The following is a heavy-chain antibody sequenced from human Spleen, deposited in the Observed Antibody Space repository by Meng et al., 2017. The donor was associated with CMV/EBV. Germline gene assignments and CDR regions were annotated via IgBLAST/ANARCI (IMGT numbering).Heavy chain of an antibody. J-gene: IGHJ6*02. CDR2: IRYDGSNK. CDR3: ARDFGNYNYYYYSLNV. CDR1: GFTFSSYG. Sequence: GGSLRLSCAASGFTFSSYGMHWVRQPPGKGLEWVTFIRYDGSNKYYADSVKGRFTISRDNSKNTLYLQMNSLRAEDTAVYYCARDFGNYNYYYYSLNVWGQGTTVTVSS. D-gene: IGHD4-11*01. V-gene: IGHV3-30*02.